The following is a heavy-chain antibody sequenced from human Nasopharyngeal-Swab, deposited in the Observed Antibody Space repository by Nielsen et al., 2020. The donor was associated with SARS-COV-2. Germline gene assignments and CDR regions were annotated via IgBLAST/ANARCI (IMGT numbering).Heavy chain of an antibody. CDR2: IYYNGNT. CDR3: VRSSSWYYFDY. Sequence: GSLTLSCTVSGASIAYSTFYWGWIRQPPGKGLEWIGNIYYNGNTYQNPSLKSRLTISVDKSKNQFSLQLSSVTAADTAVYYCVRSSSWYYFDYWAQGTQVTVSS. CDR1: GASIAYSTFY. J-gene: IGHJ4*02. D-gene: IGHD6-13*01. V-gene: IGHV4-39*01.